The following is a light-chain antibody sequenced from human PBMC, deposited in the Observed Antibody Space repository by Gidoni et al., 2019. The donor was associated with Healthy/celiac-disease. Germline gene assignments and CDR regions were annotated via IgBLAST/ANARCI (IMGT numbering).Light chain of an antibody. CDR3: QQYNNWPPVT. CDR2: GAS. CDR1: QSVSSN. V-gene: IGKV3-15*01. Sequence: EIVMTQSPATLSVSPGERATLSCRASQSVSSNLAWFQQKPGQAPRLLIYGASTRATGIPARFSGSGSGTEFTLTISSLQSEDFAVYYCQQYNNWPPVTFGQGTKVEIK. J-gene: IGKJ1*01.